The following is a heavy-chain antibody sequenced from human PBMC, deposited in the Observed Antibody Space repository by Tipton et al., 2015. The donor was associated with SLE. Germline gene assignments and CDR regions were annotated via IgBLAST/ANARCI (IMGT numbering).Heavy chain of an antibody. CDR2: ISYDGSNK. D-gene: IGHD6-13*01. V-gene: IGHV3-30*04. Sequence: SLRLSCAASGFTFSSYAMHWVRQAPGKGLEWVAVISYDGSNKYYADSVKGRFTISRDNSKNTLYLQMNSLRAEDTAVYCCARGRIAAAAEYYYMAVWGKGTSFTVSS. J-gene: IGHJ6*03. CDR3: ARGRIAAAAEYYYMAV. CDR1: GFTFSSYA.